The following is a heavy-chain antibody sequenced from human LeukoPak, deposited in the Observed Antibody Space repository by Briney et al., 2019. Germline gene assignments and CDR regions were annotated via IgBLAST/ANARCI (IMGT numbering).Heavy chain of an antibody. D-gene: IGHD4-17*01. Sequence: SVKVSCKASGGTFSSYAISWVRQAPGQGLEWMGRIIPILGIANYAQKFQGRVTITADKSTSTAYMELSSLRSEDTAVYYCARDQSDYDAFDIWGQGTMVTVSS. J-gene: IGHJ3*02. CDR2: IIPILGIA. V-gene: IGHV1-69*04. CDR3: ARDQSDYDAFDI. CDR1: GGTFSSYA.